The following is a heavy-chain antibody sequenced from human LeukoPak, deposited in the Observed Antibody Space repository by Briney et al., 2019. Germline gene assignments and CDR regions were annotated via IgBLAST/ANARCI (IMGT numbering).Heavy chain of an antibody. Sequence: PGGSLRLSCAASGLTFSNYWMDWVRQAPGKGLEWVAVISYDGSDKYSADSVKGRFTISRDNSKNTLYLQMNSLRPEDTAVYYCARDSPTKYCSSTSCYRVDFDYWGQGTLVTVSS. CDR2: ISYDGSDK. CDR1: GLTFSNYW. V-gene: IGHV3-30-3*01. CDR3: ARDSPTKYCSSTSCYRVDFDY. J-gene: IGHJ4*02. D-gene: IGHD2-2*01.